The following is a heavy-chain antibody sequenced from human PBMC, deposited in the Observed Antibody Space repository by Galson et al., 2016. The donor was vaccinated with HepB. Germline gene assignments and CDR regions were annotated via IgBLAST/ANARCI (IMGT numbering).Heavy chain of an antibody. D-gene: IGHD1-1*01. CDR2: VYWDDDK. Sequence: PALVKPTQTLTLTCTFSGFSLSTPGVGVGWIRQPLGKALEWLALVYWDDDKRYSSSLKSRLTITKDTSKNQVVLTMTNMDPVDTATYYCALRRTQLLKTAFDFWGRGTLVAVSS. CDR3: ALRRTQLLKTAFDF. J-gene: IGHJ4*02. CDR1: GFSLSTPGVG. V-gene: IGHV2-5*02.